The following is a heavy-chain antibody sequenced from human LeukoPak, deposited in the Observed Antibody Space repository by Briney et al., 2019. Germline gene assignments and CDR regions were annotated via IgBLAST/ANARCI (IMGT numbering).Heavy chain of an antibody. CDR2: ISSSSSYI. CDR3: ARDPTRHYDILTGYSPFDY. D-gene: IGHD3-9*01. J-gene: IGHJ4*02. CDR1: GFTFSSYE. Sequence: PGGSLRLSCAASGFTFSSYEMNWVRQAPGKGLEWVSSISSSSSYIYYADSVKGRFTISRDNAKNSLYLQMNSLRAEDTAVYYCARDPTRHYDILTGYSPFDYWGQGTLVTVSS. V-gene: IGHV3-21*01.